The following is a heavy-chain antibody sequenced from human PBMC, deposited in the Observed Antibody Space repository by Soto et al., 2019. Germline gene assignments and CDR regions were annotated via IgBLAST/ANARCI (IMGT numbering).Heavy chain of an antibody. Sequence: QVQLVQSGAEVKKPAASVKVSCKASGYTFSSYGIRWVRQAPGQGLEWMGWISAYNGNTKYAQKLQGRVTMTTDTSTITAYMELRSLRSDDTAGYYCARDAEVGLNDNWGQETRVTVSS. CDR2: ISAYNGNT. D-gene: IGHD1-26*01. V-gene: IGHV1-18*01. J-gene: IGHJ4*02. CDR3: ARDAEVGLNDN. CDR1: GYTFSSYG.